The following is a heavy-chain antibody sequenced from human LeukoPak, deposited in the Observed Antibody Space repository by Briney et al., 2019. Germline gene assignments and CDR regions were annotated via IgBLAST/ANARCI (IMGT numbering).Heavy chain of an antibody. CDR2: VRGSGTDT. V-gene: IGHV3-23*01. CDR3: AKDSGIAVAGTLRAFDI. J-gene: IGHJ3*02. CDR1: GFTFSTYA. D-gene: IGHD6-19*01. Sequence: QPGGSLRLSCAASGFTFSTYAMSWVRQAPGKGLEWVSAVRGSGTDTYYADSVKGRFTISRDNSKNTLYLQMNSLRAEDTAVYYCAKDSGIAVAGTLRAFDIWGQGTMVTVSS.